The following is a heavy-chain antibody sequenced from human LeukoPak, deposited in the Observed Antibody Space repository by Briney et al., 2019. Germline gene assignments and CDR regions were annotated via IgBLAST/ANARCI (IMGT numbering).Heavy chain of an antibody. CDR2: IYYSGST. CDR1: GGSIRSSSYY. Sequence: SETLSLTCTVSGGSIRSSSYYWGWIRQPPGKGLEWIGSIYYSGSTYYNPSLKSRVTISVDTSKNQFTLKLSSVTAADTAVYYCARDQDYYGSGSYRVGDWFDPWGQGTLVTVSS. CDR3: ARDQDYYGSGSYRVGDWFDP. D-gene: IGHD3-10*01. V-gene: IGHV4-39*06. J-gene: IGHJ5*02.